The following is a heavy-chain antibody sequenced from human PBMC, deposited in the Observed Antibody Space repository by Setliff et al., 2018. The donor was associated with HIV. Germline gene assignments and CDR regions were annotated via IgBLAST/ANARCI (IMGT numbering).Heavy chain of an antibody. Sequence: SETLSLTCTVSGGAISGYYWNWIRQTPGKGLEWIGFGHHSGSSFYNPSLNRRVSISVDTAESQFILKLTSVTATDTAVYYCARWGEPALKAFDVWGRGTMVTVSS. CDR2: GHHSGSS. J-gene: IGHJ3*01. CDR1: GGAISGYY. CDR3: ARWGEPALKAFDV. V-gene: IGHV4-59*08. D-gene: IGHD3-16*01.